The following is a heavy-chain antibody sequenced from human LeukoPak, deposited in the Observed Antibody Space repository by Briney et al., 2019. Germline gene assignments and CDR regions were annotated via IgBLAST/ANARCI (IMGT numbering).Heavy chain of an antibody. Sequence: GASVKVSCKASGYTSTGYYMHWVRQAPGQGLEWMGWINPNSGGTNYAQKFQGRVTMTRDTSISTAYMELSRLRSDDTAVYYCAREVYGSSSPFDYWGQGTLVTVSS. CDR3: AREVYGSSSPFDY. J-gene: IGHJ4*02. D-gene: IGHD6-6*01. CDR1: GYTSTGYY. V-gene: IGHV1-2*02. CDR2: INPNSGGT.